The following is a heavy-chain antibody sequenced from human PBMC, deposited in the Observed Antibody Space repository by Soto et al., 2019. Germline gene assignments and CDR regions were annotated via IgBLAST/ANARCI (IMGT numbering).Heavy chain of an antibody. CDR3: ERDVAAAGHFDY. D-gene: IGHD6-13*01. Sequence: QVQLVESGGGVVQPGRSLRLSCAASGFTFSSYGMHWVRQAPGKGLEWVAVIWYDGSNKYYADSVKGRFTISRDNSKNTLYLQMNSLRAEDTAVYYCERDVAAAGHFDYWGQGTLVTVSS. V-gene: IGHV3-33*01. CDR2: IWYDGSNK. J-gene: IGHJ4*02. CDR1: GFTFSSYG.